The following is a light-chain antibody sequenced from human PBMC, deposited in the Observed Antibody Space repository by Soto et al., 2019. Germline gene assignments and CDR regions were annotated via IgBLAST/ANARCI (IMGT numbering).Light chain of an antibody. CDR3: QQYGVLPWS. V-gene: IGKV3-20*01. CDR1: QSVSHNS. Sequence: EIVLTQSPGTLSLSPGERVTLSCRASQSVSHNSLAWYQQKRGQAPRLVISGAFSRASGIPDRFSGRGSGTDFTLTISRLEPEDFAVYYCQQYGVLPWSFGQGTRVEIE. CDR2: GAF. J-gene: IGKJ1*01.